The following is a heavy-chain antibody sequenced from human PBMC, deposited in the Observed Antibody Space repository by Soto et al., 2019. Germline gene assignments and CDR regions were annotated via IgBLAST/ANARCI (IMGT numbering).Heavy chain of an antibody. CDR2: INAGNGNT. D-gene: IGHD6-13*01. Sequence: ASVKVSCKASGYTFTSYAMHWVRQAPGQRLEWMGWINAGNGNTKYSQKFQGRVTITRDTSASTAYMELSSLRSEDTAVYYCARDKGLRRYSSSWYYFDYWGQGTLVTVSS. J-gene: IGHJ4*02. V-gene: IGHV1-3*01. CDR1: GYTFTSYA. CDR3: ARDKGLRRYSSSWYYFDY.